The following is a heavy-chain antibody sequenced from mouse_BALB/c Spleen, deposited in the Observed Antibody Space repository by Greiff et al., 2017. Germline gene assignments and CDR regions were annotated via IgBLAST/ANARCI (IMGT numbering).Heavy chain of an antibody. D-gene: IGHD2-10*02. Sequence: VQRVESGPGLVAPSQSLSISCTVSGFSLTSYGVHWVRQPPGKGLEWLGVIWAGGSTNYNSALMSRLSISKDNSKSQVFLKMNSLQTDDTAMYYCARGPYGNYGMDYWGQGTSVTVSS. CDR1: GFSLTSYG. CDR2: IWAGGST. CDR3: ARGPYGNYGMDY. V-gene: IGHV2-9*02. J-gene: IGHJ4*01.